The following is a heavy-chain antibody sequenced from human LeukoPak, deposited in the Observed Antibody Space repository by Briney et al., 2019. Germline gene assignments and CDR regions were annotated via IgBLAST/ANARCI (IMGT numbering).Heavy chain of an antibody. D-gene: IGHD3-16*02. J-gene: IGHJ4*02. CDR3: ATTRLGELSFNRYFDF. Sequence: GESLRLSCAASGFTCSIYSMNWVRQAPGKGLEWVSSISSSSSYIHYADSVKGRFTISRDNAKNSLYLQMNSLRAEDTAVYYCATTRLGELSFNRYFDFWGQGTLVTVSS. V-gene: IGHV3-21*01. CDR2: ISSSSSYI. CDR1: GFTCSIYS.